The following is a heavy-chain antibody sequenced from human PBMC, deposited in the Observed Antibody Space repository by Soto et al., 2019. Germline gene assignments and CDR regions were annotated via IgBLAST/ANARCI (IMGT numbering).Heavy chain of an antibody. CDR2: IYYSGST. Sequence: PSETLSLTCTVSGGSICSGDYYWSWIRQPPGKGLEWIGYIYYSGSTYYNPSLKSRVTISVDTSKNQFSLKLSSVTAADTAVYYCARYYYDSSGFDYWGQGTLVTVSS. J-gene: IGHJ4*02. CDR3: ARYYYDSSGFDY. CDR1: GGSICSGDYY. D-gene: IGHD3-22*01. V-gene: IGHV4-30-4*01.